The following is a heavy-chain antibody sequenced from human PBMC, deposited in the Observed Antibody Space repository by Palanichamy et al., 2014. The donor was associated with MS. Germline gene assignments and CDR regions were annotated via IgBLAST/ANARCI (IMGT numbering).Heavy chain of an antibody. Sequence: QLQLQDGPRTGEPSETLSLTCSVSGASISGSYFWWSWIRQSPGKGLEWIAHIHYSGTTSFNPSLASRVSIYVDTSKNQFSLGLSFVTAADTATYFCARRPSNGWPPGGMDVWGQGTSVTVS. CDR1: GASISGSYFW. CDR3: ARRPSNGWPPGGMDV. D-gene: IGHD6-19*01. J-gene: IGHJ6*02. CDR2: IHYSGTT. V-gene: IGHV4-39*01.